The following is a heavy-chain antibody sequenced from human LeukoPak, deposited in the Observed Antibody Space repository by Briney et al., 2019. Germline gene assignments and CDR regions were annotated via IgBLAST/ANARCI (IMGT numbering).Heavy chain of an antibody. J-gene: IGHJ4*02. CDR3: ARVDYDFWSGYYYFDY. D-gene: IGHD3-3*01. V-gene: IGHV4-34*01. CDR1: GGSFSGYY. Sequence: PSETLSLTRAVYGGSFSGYYWSWIRQPPGKGLEWIGEINHSGSTNYNPSLKSRVTISVDTSKNQFSLKLSSVTAADTAVYYCARVDYDFWSGYYYFDYWGQGTLVTVSS. CDR2: INHSGST.